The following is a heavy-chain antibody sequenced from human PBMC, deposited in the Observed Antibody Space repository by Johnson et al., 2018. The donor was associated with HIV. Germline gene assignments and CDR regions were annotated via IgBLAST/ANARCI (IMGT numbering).Heavy chain of an antibody. CDR2: IYSGGST. D-gene: IGHD3-16*02. CDR3: ARVGYHDAFDI. J-gene: IGHJ3*02. V-gene: IGHV3-66*01. CDR1: GFTFSDYY. Sequence: VQLVESGGGLVKPGGSLRLSCAASGFTFSDYYMSWIRQAPGKGLEWVSVIYSGGSTYYADSVKGRFTISRENAKNSLYLQMNSLRAGDTAVYYCARVGYHDAFDIWGQGTMVTVSS.